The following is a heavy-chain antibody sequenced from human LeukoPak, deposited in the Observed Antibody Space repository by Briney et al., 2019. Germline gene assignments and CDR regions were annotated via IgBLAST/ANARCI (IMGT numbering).Heavy chain of an antibody. CDR2: ISSSGSTI. CDR3: ARVSAAAGDYFDY. J-gene: IGHJ4*02. CDR1: GFTFSDYY. D-gene: IGHD6-13*01. V-gene: IGHV3-11*01. Sequence: PGGSLRLSCAASGFTFSDYYMNWIRQAPGKGLEWVSYISSSGSTIYYADSVKGRFTISRDNAKNSLYLQMNSLRAEDTAVYYCARVSAAAGDYFDYWGQGTLVTVSS.